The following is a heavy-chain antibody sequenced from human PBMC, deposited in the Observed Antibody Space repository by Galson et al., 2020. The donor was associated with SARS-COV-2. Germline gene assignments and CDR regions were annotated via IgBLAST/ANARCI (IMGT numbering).Heavy chain of an antibody. CDR3: ARKTCGGACFSGYYFDY. D-gene: IGHD2-21*01. CDR2: LYTYGTT. CDR1: GLTVSSSD. J-gene: IGHJ4*02. V-gene: IGHV3-53*01. Sequence: GESPKISCAASGLTVSSSDMTWVRQAPGKGLAWVPVLYTYGTTYHADSVKGRFTISRDNSKNTLYLQMNSLRAEDTALYYCARKTCGGACFSGYYFDYWGQGTLVTVSP.